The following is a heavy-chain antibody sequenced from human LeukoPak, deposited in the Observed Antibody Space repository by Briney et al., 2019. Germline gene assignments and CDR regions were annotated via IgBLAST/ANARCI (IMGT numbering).Heavy chain of an antibody. CDR1: GFTFSSYG. J-gene: IGHJ4*02. D-gene: IGHD3-16*02. V-gene: IGHV3-30*18. CDR2: ISYDGSNK. Sequence: PGRSLRLSCAASGFTFSSYGMHWVRQAPGKGLEWVAVISYDGSNKYYADSVKGRFTISRDNSKNTLYLQMNSLRAEDTAVYYCAKDAENYDYVWGSYRLILDYWGQGTLVTVSS. CDR3: AKDAENYDYVWGSYRLILDY.